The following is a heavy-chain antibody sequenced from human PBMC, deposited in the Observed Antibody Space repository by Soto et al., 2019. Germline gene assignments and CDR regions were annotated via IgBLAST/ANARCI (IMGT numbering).Heavy chain of an antibody. CDR1: CGSISSGSYC. CDR3: ARQNLYWFDP. Sequence: PSATVSLTCTVACGSISSGSYCWGWIRQPPGKGLEWIGSIYYSGSTYYNPSLKSRVTISVDTSKNQFSLKLSSVTAADTAVYYCARQNLYWFDPWGQGTLVTVAS. CDR2: IYYSGST. J-gene: IGHJ5*02. V-gene: IGHV4-39*01.